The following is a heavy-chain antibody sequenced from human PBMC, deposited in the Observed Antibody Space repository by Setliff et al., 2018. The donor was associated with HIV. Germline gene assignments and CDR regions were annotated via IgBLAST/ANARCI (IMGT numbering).Heavy chain of an antibody. CDR3: AKGAGFYGDYTFDY. D-gene: IGHD4-17*01. V-gene: IGHV4-59*11. CDR1: GASITSHY. Sequence: PSQTLSLTCTVSGASITSHYWSWIRQSPGRELEWIGHIYSTGSTNYTPSLQSRVTISMDASKNKFSLKVTSVTSADTAVYYCAKGAGFYGDYTFDYWGQGNLVTVCS. CDR2: IYSTGST. J-gene: IGHJ4*02.